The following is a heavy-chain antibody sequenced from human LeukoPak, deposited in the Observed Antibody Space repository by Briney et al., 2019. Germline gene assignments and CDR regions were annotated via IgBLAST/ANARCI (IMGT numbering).Heavy chain of an antibody. CDR2: INPNSGGT. D-gene: IGHD3-22*01. V-gene: IGHV1-2*02. CDR1: GYTFTGYY. J-gene: IGHJ4*02. CDR3: ARDADSSGYPHY. Sequence: GASVTVSCKASGYTFTGYYMHWVRQAPGQGLEWMGWINPNSGGTNYAQKFQGRATMTRDTSISTAYMELSRLRSDDTAVYYCARDADSSGYPHYWGQGTLVTVSS.